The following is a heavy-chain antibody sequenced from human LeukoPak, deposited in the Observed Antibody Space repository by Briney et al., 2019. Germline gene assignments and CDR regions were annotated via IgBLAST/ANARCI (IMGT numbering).Heavy chain of an antibody. D-gene: IGHD6-13*01. CDR2: IISDESST. V-gene: IGHV3-74*01. CDR1: GFTFSSYW. Sequence: GGSLRLSCAASGFTFSSYWMHWVRQAPGKELVWVSRIISDESSTSYADSVKGRFTISRDNAKNTLYLQMNSLRAEDTAVYYCARDSGYRSSFDYWGQGTLVTVSS. CDR3: ARDSGYRSSFDY. J-gene: IGHJ4*02.